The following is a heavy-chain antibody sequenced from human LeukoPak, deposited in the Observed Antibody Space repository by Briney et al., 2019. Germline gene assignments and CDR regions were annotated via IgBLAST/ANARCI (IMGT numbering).Heavy chain of an antibody. CDR1: GFTFSSYA. CDR3: AKDPYSSGWYFWLDP. V-gene: IGHV3-23*01. Sequence: GGSLRLSCAASGFTFSSYAMSWVRQAPGKGLEWVSAISGSGGSTYYADSVKGRFTISRDNSKNTLYLQTNSLRAEDTAVYYCAKDPYSSGWYFWLDPWGQGTLVTVSS. D-gene: IGHD6-19*01. J-gene: IGHJ5*02. CDR2: ISGSGGST.